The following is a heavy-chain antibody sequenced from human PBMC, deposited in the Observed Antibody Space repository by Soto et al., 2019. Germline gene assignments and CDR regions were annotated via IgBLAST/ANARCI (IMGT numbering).Heavy chain of an antibody. D-gene: IGHD6-19*01. CDR2: IKQDGSEK. V-gene: IGHV3-7*01. CDR3: ARVMTGSSGWYVGVDYFDY. J-gene: IGHJ4*02. CDR1: GFTFSSYW. Sequence: GESLKISCAASGFTFSSYWMSWVRQAPGKGLEWVANIKQDGSEKYYVDSVKGRFTISRDNTKNSLYLQMNSLRAEDTAVYYCARVMTGSSGWYVGVDYFDYWGQGTLVTVSS.